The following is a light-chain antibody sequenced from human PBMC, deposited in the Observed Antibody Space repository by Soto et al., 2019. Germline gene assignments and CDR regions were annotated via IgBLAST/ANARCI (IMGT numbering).Light chain of an antibody. J-gene: IGKJ1*01. CDR2: DAP. Sequence: EIVMTQSPATLSVSPGERATLSCRASQSVSTNLAWFQQKPGQAPRLLIYDAPSRATGSPARFSGSGSGTEFTLTISSLQSEDFAVYYCQQYDKWPPGWTFGQGTKV. CDR3: QQYDKWPPGWT. V-gene: IGKV3-15*01. CDR1: QSVSTN.